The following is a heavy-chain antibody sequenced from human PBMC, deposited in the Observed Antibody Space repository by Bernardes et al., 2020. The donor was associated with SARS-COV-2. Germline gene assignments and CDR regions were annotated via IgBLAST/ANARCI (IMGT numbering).Heavy chain of an antibody. CDR1: GFTFSSYW. V-gene: IGHV3-21*01. J-gene: IGHJ5*02. Sequence: GGSLRLSCAASGFTFSSYWMSWVRQAPGKGLEWVSSISSSGSLIYYADSVKGRFTISRDNAKNSVYLQMNSLRVEDTAVYYCVREVSWGQGTLVTVSS. CDR3: VREVS. CDR2: ISSSGSLI.